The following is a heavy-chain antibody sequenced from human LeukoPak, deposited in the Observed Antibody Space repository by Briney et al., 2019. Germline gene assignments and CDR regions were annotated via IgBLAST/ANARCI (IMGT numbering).Heavy chain of an antibody. D-gene: IGHD6-6*01. CDR3: AKDKYSSSLPLPY. CDR1: GFTFSSYG. J-gene: IGHJ4*02. Sequence: GGSLRLSCAASGFTFSSYGMHWVRQAPGKGLEWVAFIRYDGSNKYYADSVKGRFTISRDNSKNTLYLQMNSLRAEDTAVYYCAKDKYSSSLPLPYWGQGTLVTVSS. CDR2: IRYDGSNK. V-gene: IGHV3-30*02.